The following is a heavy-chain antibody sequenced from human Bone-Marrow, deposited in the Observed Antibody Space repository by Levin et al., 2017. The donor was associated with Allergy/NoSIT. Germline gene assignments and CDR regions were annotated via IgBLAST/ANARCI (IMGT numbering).Heavy chain of an antibody. J-gene: IGHJ6*02. V-gene: IGHV3-21*01. CDR1: GFTFSSYS. CDR3: ARDQPPAWIAVAGTRYYGMDV. D-gene: IGHD6-19*01. Sequence: ASVKVSCAASGFTFSSYSMNWVRQAPGKGLEWVSSISSSSSYIYYADSVKGRFTISRDNAKNSLYLQMNSLRAEDTAVYYCARDQPPAWIAVAGTRYYGMDVWGQGTTVTVSS. CDR2: ISSSSSYI.